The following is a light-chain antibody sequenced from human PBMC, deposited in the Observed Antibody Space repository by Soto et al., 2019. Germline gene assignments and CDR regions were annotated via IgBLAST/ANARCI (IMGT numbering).Light chain of an antibody. V-gene: IGLV1-47*01. CDR1: GSNVGTSY. CDR3: AAWDDSLSGRV. J-gene: IGLJ3*02. Sequence: QSVLTQPPSASGTPGQRVTISCSGSGSNVGTSYVYWYQQLPGTGPKLLIYANNQRPSGVPDRFSGSKSGTSASLAISGLRSEDEADYYCAAWDDSLSGRVFGGGTKVTVL. CDR2: ANN.